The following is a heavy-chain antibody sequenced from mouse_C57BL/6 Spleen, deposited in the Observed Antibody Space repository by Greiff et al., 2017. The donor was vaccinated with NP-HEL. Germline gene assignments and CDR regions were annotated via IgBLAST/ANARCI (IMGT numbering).Heavy chain of an antibody. D-gene: IGHD2-1*01. CDR3: ARSDGNYDWFAY. Sequence: QVQLQQSGAELVRPGTSVKMSCKASGYTFTNYWIGWAKQRPGHGLEWSGDIYPGGGYTNYNEKFKGKATLTADKSSSTAYMQFSSLTSEDSAIYYCARSDGNYDWFAYWGQGTLVTVSA. CDR2: IYPGGGYT. V-gene: IGHV1-63*01. J-gene: IGHJ3*01. CDR1: GYTFTNYW.